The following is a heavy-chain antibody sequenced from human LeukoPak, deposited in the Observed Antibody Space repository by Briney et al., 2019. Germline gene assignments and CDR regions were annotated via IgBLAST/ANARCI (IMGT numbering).Heavy chain of an antibody. J-gene: IGHJ4*02. CDR3: ARSVHDYGEYRNDY. V-gene: IGHV4-30-2*01. Sequence: PSQTLSLTCAVSGGSISSGGYSWSWIRQPPGKGLEWIGYIYHSGGTYYNPSLKSRVTISVDRSKNQFSLKLSSVTAADTAVYYCARSVHDYGEYRNDYWGQGTLVTVSS. D-gene: IGHD4-17*01. CDR2: IYHSGGT. CDR1: GGSISSGGYS.